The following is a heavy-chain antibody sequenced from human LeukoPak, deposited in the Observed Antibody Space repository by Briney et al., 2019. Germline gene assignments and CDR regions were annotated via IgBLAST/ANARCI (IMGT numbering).Heavy chain of an antibody. CDR1: GDSISTSNSY. J-gene: IGHJ4*02. V-gene: IGHV4-39*07. CDR2: IYYSGNT. D-gene: IGHD3-10*01. Sequence: SETLSLTCTVSGDSISTSNSYWGWIRQPPGKGLEWIGSIYYSGNTYYNASLKSRVTISVDTSKNQFSLKLSSVTAADTAVYYCASGVVRGVGFDYWGQGTLVTVSS. CDR3: ASGVVRGVGFDY.